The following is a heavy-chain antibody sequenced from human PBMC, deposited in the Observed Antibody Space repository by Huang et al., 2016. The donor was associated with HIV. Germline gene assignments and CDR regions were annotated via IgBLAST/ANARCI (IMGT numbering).Heavy chain of an antibody. CDR1: GGPFSSYV. D-gene: IGHD5-18*01. V-gene: IGHV1-69*13. J-gene: IGHJ5*02. CDR3: ARTAYSYGFRQGYNWFDP. Sequence: QVLLVQSGAEVRKPGSSVKVSCTAFGGPFSSYVISWVRQAPGQGLEWMGGIIPSFGTANYTQKFQGRVTITVDESTNTGYMELTRLTSEDTAVYYCARTAYSYGFRQGYNWFDPWGQGTPVTVSS. CDR2: IIPSFGTA.